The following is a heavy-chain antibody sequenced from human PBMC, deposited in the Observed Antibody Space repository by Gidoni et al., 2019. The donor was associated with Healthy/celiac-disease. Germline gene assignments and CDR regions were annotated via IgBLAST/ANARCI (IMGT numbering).Heavy chain of an antibody. CDR1: GYSFTSYW. CDR3: ARLPQYAVTNPKDAFDI. D-gene: IGHD4-17*01. Sequence: EVQLVQSGAEVKKPGESLKISCKGSGYSFTSYWIGWVRQMPGKGLEWMGIIYPGDSDTRYSPSFQGQVTISADKSISTAYLQWSSLKASDTAMYYCARLPQYAVTNPKDAFDIWGQGTMVTVSS. CDR2: IYPGDSDT. J-gene: IGHJ3*02. V-gene: IGHV5-51*01.